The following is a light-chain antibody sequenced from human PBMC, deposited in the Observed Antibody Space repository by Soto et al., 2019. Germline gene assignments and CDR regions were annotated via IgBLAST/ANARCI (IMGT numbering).Light chain of an antibody. CDR1: SSDVGSYNR. Sequence: SALTQPASVSGSPGQSITISCTGTSSDVGSYNRVSWYQQHPGKAPKLIIYEVTDRPSGVSNRFSGSKSGNTASLTISGLQAEDEADYYCSSFRSGSTLYVFGTGTKVTVL. J-gene: IGLJ1*01. V-gene: IGLV2-14*01. CDR2: EVT. CDR3: SSFRSGSTLYV.